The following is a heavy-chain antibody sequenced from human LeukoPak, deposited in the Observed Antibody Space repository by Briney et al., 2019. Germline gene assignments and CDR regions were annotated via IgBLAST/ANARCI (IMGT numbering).Heavy chain of an antibody. D-gene: IGHD3-3*01. Sequence: ASVKVSCKVSGYTLTELSMHWVRQAPGKGLEWMGGSDPEDGETIYVQKFQGRVTMTEDTSTDIAYMELSGLRSEDTAVYYCATGTYDFWSGYYTAYWGQGTLVTVSS. CDR3: ATGTYDFWSGYYTAY. CDR2: SDPEDGET. CDR1: GYTLTELS. J-gene: IGHJ4*02. V-gene: IGHV1-24*01.